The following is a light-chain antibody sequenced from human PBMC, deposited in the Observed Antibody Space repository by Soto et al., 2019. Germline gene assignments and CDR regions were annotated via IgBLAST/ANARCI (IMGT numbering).Light chain of an antibody. CDR2: AAS. V-gene: IGKV1-33*01. CDR3: QQYGNVPKT. J-gene: IGKJ1*01. CDR1: QDISNY. Sequence: DIPMTQSPSSLSASVGERVTITCQARQDISNYLNWYQQKPGKAPKLLIYAASNLGTGVPSRFSGSGSVTDFTFTISSLQPEDIATYYCQQYGNVPKTFGQGTKVEIK.